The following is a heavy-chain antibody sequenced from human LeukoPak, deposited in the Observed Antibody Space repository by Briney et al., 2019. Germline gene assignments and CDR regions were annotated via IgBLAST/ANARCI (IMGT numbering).Heavy chain of an antibody. V-gene: IGHV3-53*01. CDR3: ARDSSSWSSYGMDV. J-gene: IGHJ6*02. D-gene: IGHD6-13*01. CDR2: IYSGGST. Sequence: GGSLRLSCAASGFTVSSNYMSWVRQAPGKGLEWVSVIYSGGSTYYADSVKGRFTISRDSSKNTLYLQMNSLRAEDTAVYYCARDSSSWSSYGMDVWGQGTTVTVSS. CDR1: GFTVSSNY.